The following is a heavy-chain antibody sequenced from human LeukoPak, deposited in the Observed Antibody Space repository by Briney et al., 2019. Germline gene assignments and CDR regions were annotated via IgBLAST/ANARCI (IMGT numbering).Heavy chain of an antibody. CDR2: ISGSGGST. Sequence: GGSLRLSCAASGFTFSSYAMSWGRQAPGKGLEWVSAISGSGGSTYYADSVKGRFTISRDNAKNTLYLQMNSLRAEDTAVYYCAKNWVASSWFNWFDPWGQGTLVTVSS. J-gene: IGHJ5*02. CDR3: AKNWVASSWFNWFDP. D-gene: IGHD6-13*01. V-gene: IGHV3-23*01. CDR1: GFTFSSYA.